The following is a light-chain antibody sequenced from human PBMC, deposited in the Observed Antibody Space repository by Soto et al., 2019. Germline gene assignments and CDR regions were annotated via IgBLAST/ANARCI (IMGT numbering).Light chain of an antibody. CDR2: EVT. CDR1: GSNVGGYNY. V-gene: IGLV2-14*01. CDR3: SSFTSSSTLPYV. J-gene: IGLJ1*01. Sequence: QSALTQPASMSGSPGQSITISCTGTGSNVGGYNYVSWYQQHPGKAPKLMIYEVTNRPSGVSHRFSGSNSGNTASLTISGLQPEDEADYYCSSFTSSSTLPYVFGTGTKGTVL.